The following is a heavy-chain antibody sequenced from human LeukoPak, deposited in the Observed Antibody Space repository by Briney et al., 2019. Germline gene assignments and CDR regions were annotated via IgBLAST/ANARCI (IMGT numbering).Heavy chain of an antibody. CDR2: IKQDGNEK. Sequence: PGGSLRLLCAASGFIFSSYWMMCARHAPGKALEWVGKIKQDGNEKYYVDSAKGRFTISRDNAKNSLYLQMNSLGAEDTAVYYCARDDYSNYVGILDYWGQGTLVTVSS. D-gene: IGHD4-11*01. CDR3: ARDDYSNYVGILDY. J-gene: IGHJ4*02. CDR1: GFIFSSYW. V-gene: IGHV3-7*01.